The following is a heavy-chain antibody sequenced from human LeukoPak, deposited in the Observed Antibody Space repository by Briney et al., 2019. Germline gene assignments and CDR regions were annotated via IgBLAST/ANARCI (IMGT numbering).Heavy chain of an antibody. CDR3: ARGDLLTGYYLYSLDC. Sequence: ASVKVSCKASGYTFTDYYMLWVRQAPGQGLEWMGWINLNTGDTNYAQKFQGRVTMIRDTSISTAFMELSSLRSDDTALYYCARGDLLTGYYLYSLDCWGQGTLATVSS. D-gene: IGHD3-9*01. V-gene: IGHV1-2*02. J-gene: IGHJ4*02. CDR1: GYTFTDYY. CDR2: INLNTGDT.